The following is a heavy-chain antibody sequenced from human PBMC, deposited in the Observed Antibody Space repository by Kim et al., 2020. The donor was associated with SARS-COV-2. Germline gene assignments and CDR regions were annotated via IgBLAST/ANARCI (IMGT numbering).Heavy chain of an antibody. CDR2: IKSKTDGGTT. D-gene: IGHD4-17*01. V-gene: IGHV3-15*01. CDR1: GFTFSNAG. CDR3: TAAKTNYGEYVPLEDLYAFDI. Sequence: GGSLRLSCAASGFTFSNAGMSWVRQAPGKGLEWVGRIKSKTDGGTTDYAAPVKGRFTISSDDSKNTLYLQMNSVKNEDTDVYYCTAAKTNYGEYVPLEDLYAFDIWGQGTLVTVSS. J-gene: IGHJ3*02.